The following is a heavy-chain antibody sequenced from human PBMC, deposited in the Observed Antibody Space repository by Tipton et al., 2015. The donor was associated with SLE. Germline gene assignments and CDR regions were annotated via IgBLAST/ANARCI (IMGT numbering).Heavy chain of an antibody. V-gene: IGHV4-59*01. CDR1: GGSFSGYY. CDR3: TTDPLGRSDY. Sequence: TLSLTCAVYGGSFSGYYWSWIRQPPGKGLEWIGYIYYSGSTNYNPSLKSRVTISVDTSKNQFSLKLSSVTAADTAVYYCTTDPLGRSDYWGQGTLVTVSS. D-gene: IGHD3-10*01. J-gene: IGHJ4*02. CDR2: IYYSGST.